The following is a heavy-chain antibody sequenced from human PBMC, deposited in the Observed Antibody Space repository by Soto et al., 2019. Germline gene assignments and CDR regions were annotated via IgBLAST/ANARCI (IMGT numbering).Heavy chain of an antibody. D-gene: IGHD3-10*01. Sequence: QVQLVESGGGVVQPGRSLRLSCAASGFTFSSYGMHWVRQAPGKGLEWVAVISYDGSNKYYADSVKGRFTISRDNSKNTLYLQMNSLRAEDTAVYYCAKGPLYGSEFDYWGQGTLVTVSS. J-gene: IGHJ4*02. V-gene: IGHV3-30*18. CDR1: GFTFSSYG. CDR2: ISYDGSNK. CDR3: AKGPLYGSEFDY.